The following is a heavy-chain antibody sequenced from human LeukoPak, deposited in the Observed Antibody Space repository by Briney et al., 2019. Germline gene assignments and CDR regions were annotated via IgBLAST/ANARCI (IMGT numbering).Heavy chain of an antibody. CDR3: ASRYYDILTGYH. Sequence: PSQTLSLTCIVSGGSISSGSYYWSWIRQPAGKGLEWIGRIYTSGSTNYNPSLKSRVTISVDTSKNQFSLKLSSVTAADTAVYYCASRYYDILTGYHWGQGTLVTVSS. CDR2: IYTSGST. CDR1: GGSISSGSYY. D-gene: IGHD3-9*01. J-gene: IGHJ5*02. V-gene: IGHV4-61*02.